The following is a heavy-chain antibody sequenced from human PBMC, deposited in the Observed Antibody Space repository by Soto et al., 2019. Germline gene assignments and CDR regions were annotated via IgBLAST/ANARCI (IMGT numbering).Heavy chain of an antibody. J-gene: IGHJ4*02. CDR2: ISGSGGST. CDR3: AKDPIAVSPNYFDY. V-gene: IGHV3-23*01. CDR1: GFTFSSYA. Sequence: EVQLLESGGGLVQPGGSLRLSCAASGFTFSSYAMSWVRQAPGKGLEWVSVISGSGGSTYYAASVKGRFTISRDNSKNPLYLQMNSLRAEDTAVYYCAKDPIAVSPNYFDYWGQGTLVTVSS. D-gene: IGHD6-19*01.